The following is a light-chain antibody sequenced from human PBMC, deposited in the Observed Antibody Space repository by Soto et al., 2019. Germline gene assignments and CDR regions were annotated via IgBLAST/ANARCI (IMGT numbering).Light chain of an antibody. CDR2: DAS. CDR3: QQRRSWPIT. V-gene: IGKV3-11*01. Sequence: EIVLTQSPATLSLSPGERATLSCRASQSLNIYLAWYQQKPGQAPRLLIYDASNRATGIPARFSGSGSETDFTLTISSLEPEDFAFYYCQQRRSWPITFGQGTRLEIK. J-gene: IGKJ5*01. CDR1: QSLNIY.